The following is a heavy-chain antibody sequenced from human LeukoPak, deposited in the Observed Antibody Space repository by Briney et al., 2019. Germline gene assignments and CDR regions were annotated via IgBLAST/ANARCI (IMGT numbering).Heavy chain of an antibody. Sequence: ASVKVSCKASGYTFTGYYIHWVRQAPGQGLEWMGIINPSGGSTSYAQKFQGRVTMTRDMSTSTVYMELSSLRSEDTAVYYCARATLLRNWFDPWGQGTLVTVSS. J-gene: IGHJ5*02. V-gene: IGHV1-46*01. CDR1: GYTFTGYY. CDR3: ARATLLRNWFDP. D-gene: IGHD3-10*01. CDR2: INPSGGST.